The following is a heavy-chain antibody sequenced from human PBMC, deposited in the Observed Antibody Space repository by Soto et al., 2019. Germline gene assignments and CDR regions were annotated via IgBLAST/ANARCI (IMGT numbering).Heavy chain of an antibody. D-gene: IGHD6-13*01. V-gene: IGHV4-59*01. CDR1: ARSTSSYY. Sequence: PSETLSLTCTVSARSTSSYYWSWIRQPPGKGLEWIGYIYYSGSTNYNPSLKSRVTISVDTSKNQFSLKLSSVTAADTAVYYCARDFKGRYSSSWQSKTQHHSNWFDPWGQRTLVTVSS. CDR3: ARDFKGRYSSSWQSKTQHHSNWFDP. J-gene: IGHJ5*02. CDR2: IYYSGST.